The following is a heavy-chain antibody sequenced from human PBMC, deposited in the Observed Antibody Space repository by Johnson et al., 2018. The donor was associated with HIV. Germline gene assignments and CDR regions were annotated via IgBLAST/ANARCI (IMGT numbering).Heavy chain of an antibody. CDR2: ISYDGSTK. Sequence: QVQLVESGGGVVQPEKALRLSCAASGLTFSTFAMHWVRQAPGKGLEWMAVISYDGSTKYYADSVKGRFTISRDNSKNTLYLQMESLRPDDTALYYCARGRKDMEAADGLDNDAFDMWGQGTLVTVSS. CDR1: GLTFSTFA. V-gene: IGHV3-30-3*01. D-gene: IGHD6-13*01. J-gene: IGHJ3*02. CDR3: ARGRKDMEAADGLDNDAFDM.